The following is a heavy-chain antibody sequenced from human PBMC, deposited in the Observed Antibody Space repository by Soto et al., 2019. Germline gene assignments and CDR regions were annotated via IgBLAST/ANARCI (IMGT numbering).Heavy chain of an antibody. J-gene: IGHJ4*02. CDR2: INSGGRT. D-gene: IGHD4-17*01. V-gene: IGHV3-23*01. Sequence: ESVGGLVQPGGSLRLSCAASGFTFSSYTMNWVRQAPGKGLEWVSGINSGGRTYYADSVKGRFTISRDDSKNTLYLQIISLRAEDTAVYYCAKDLRPDGVWDFDYWGQGTLVTVSS. CDR3: AKDLRPDGVWDFDY. CDR1: GFTFSSYT.